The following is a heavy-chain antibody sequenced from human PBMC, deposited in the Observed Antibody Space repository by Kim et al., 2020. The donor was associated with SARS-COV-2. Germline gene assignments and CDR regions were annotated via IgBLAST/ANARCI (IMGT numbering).Heavy chain of an antibody. CDR3: LGGYYFDY. V-gene: IGHV1-3*01. J-gene: IGHJ4*02. CDR2: VDT. Sequence: VDTTYSEKFQGRVTLTRDTSASTAYMELSSLRSEDSAVFYCLGGYYFDYWGQGTLVTVSS. D-gene: IGHD2-15*01.